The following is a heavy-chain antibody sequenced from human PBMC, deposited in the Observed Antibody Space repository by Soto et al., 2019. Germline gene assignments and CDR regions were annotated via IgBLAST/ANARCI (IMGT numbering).Heavy chain of an antibody. J-gene: IGHJ6*02. D-gene: IGHD3-9*01. CDR2: VSTNGAT. CDR1: DDFISSYY. Sequence: PSETLSLTCTVSDDFISSYYWNWIRQPAGKGLEWIGRVSTNGATNYNPSLESRVTMSVDTSKNQFSLKLTSVTAADTAVYFCAIADYEILTGSYALDVWGQGTTVTFSS. CDR3: AIADYEILTGSYALDV. V-gene: IGHV4-4*07.